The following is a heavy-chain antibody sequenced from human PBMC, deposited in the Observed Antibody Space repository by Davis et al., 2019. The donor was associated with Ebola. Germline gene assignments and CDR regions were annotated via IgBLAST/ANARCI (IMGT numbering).Heavy chain of an antibody. D-gene: IGHD6-13*01. Sequence: GGSLRLSCAASGFTFSRYSMNWVRQAPGKGLEWVSSISSSSSYIYYADSVKGRFTISRENAKNSLYLQMNSLRAGDTAVYYCARGPTAAADSYYYGMDVWGQGTTVTVSS. CDR1: GFTFSRYS. V-gene: IGHV3-21*01. CDR3: ARGPTAAADSYYYGMDV. J-gene: IGHJ6*02. CDR2: ISSSSSYI.